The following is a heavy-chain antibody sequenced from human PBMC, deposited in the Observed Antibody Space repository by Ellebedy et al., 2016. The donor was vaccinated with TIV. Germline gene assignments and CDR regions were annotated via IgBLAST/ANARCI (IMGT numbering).Heavy chain of an antibody. D-gene: IGHD4-17*01. J-gene: IGHJ5*02. V-gene: IGHV3-7*01. CDR1: GFNFRSYW. Sequence: PSETLSLTCAASGFNFRSYWMTWVRQAPEKGLEWVAKIRQEGDEIYYVESVKGRFTISRDNAKNSLFLQMNSLRVEDTAVYYCARRASYGDYAVQVNPWFDPWGQGTLVTVSS. CDR3: ARRASYGDYAVQVNPWFDP. CDR2: IRQEGDEI.